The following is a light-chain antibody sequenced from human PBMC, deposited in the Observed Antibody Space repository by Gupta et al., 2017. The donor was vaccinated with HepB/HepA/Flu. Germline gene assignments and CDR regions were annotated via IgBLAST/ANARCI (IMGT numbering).Light chain of an antibody. V-gene: IGLV1-47*01. J-gene: IGLJ3*02. Sequence: QSVLTQPPSVSEPPGQRVPISCSGIHPNIGSNFVYWYQQFPGTAPKLLILRDHDRASGVPDRFSGSKTGTSASLAISGLRSEDEAHYYCASWDDSQTAPYWVFGGGTKVTVL. CDR3: ASWDDSQTAPYWV. CDR2: RDH. CDR1: HPNIGSNF.